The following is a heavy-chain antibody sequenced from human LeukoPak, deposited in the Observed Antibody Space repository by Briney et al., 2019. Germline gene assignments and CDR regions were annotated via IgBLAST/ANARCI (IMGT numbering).Heavy chain of an antibody. J-gene: IGHJ3*02. V-gene: IGHV4-61*02. Sequence: PSQTLSLTCTVSGGSISSGSYYWSWIRQPAGKGLEWIGRIYTSGSTNYNPSLKSRVTISVDTSKNQFSLKLSSVTAADTAVYYCARHPLGDCSSTSCYFWAFDIWGQGTMVTVSS. CDR1: GGSISSGSYY. CDR3: ARHPLGDCSSTSCYFWAFDI. CDR2: IYTSGST. D-gene: IGHD2-2*01.